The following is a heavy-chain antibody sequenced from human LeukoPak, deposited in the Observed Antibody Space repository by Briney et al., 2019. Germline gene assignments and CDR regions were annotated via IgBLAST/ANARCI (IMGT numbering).Heavy chain of an antibody. V-gene: IGHV4-39*01. D-gene: IGHD2-15*01. CDR2: INHSGST. J-gene: IGHJ5*02. CDR3: VRHGSGSVVPVGFDP. CDR1: GGSISSSSYY. Sequence: SETLSLTCAVSGGSISSSSYYWGWIRQPPGKGLEWIGEINHSGSTNYNPSLKSRVTISVDTSKNQFSLKLSSVTAADTAVYYCVRHGSGSVVPVGFDPWGQGTLVTVSS.